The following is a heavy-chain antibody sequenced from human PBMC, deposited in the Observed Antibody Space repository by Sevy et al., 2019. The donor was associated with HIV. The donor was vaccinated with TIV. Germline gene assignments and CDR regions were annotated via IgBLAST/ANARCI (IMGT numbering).Heavy chain of an antibody. CDR3: ARGSSSLGEYFQH. J-gene: IGHJ1*01. CDR1: GGSISSSSYY. V-gene: IGHV4-39*07. D-gene: IGHD6-13*01. Sequence: SETLSLTCTVSGGSISSSSYYWGWIRQPPGKGLEWIGSIYYSGSTYYNPSLKSRVTISVDTSKNQFSLKLSSVTAADTAVYYCARGSSSLGEYFQHWGQGTLVTVSS. CDR2: IYYSGST.